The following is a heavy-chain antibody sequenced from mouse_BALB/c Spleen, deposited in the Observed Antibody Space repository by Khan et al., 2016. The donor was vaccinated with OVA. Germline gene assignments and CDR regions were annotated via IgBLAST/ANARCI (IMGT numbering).Heavy chain of an antibody. Sequence: VQLQQSGAELAKPGASVKMSCKASGYTFTTYWMHWVKQRPGQGLEWIGYINPTSGYTAYNEKFKDRATLSADKSSSTAYRQLSSLTSEDSAVYYCTRDRIDYWGQGTTLTVSS. J-gene: IGHJ2*01. CDR1: GYTFTTYW. CDR2: INPTSGYT. CDR3: TRDRIDY. V-gene: IGHV1-7*01.